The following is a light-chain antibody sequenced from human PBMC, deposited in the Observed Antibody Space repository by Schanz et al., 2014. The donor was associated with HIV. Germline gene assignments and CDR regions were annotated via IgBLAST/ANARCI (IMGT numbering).Light chain of an antibody. J-gene: IGKJ4*01. CDR2: GAS. V-gene: IGKV3-15*01. CDR1: QTVGGN. CDR3: QQYNSWPLT. Sequence: EIVMTQSPVTLSVSPGEGAALSCRASQTVGGNLAWYHQKPGQAPRLLIYGASTRAAGVPARFSGSGSATEFTLTISSLQSEDSAIYYCQQYNSWPLTFGGGTKVEAK.